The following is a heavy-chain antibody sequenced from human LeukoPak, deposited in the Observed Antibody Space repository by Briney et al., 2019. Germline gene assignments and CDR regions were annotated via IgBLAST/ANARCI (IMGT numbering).Heavy chain of an antibody. D-gene: IGHD5-18*01. CDR2: IYSGGST. J-gene: IGHJ4*02. CDR1: GFTVSSNY. Sequence: GGSLRLSCAASGFTVSSNYTSWGRQAPGKGLGGGSVIYSGGSTYYADSVKGRFTISRDNSKNTLYLQMNSLRAEDTAVYYCASFRKGNTAMAFFDYWGRGTLVTVSS. V-gene: IGHV3-53*01. CDR3: ASFRKGNTAMAFFDY.